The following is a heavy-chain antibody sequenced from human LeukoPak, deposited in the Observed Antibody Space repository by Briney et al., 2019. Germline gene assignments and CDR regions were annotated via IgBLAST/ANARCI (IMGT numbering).Heavy chain of an antibody. Sequence: GGSLRLSCAASGFTFSSYAMSWVRQAPGKGLEWVSAISGSGGSTYYADSVKGRFTISRDNSKNTLHLQMNSLGAEDTAVYYCAKSGGATVSGYYGMDVWGQGTTVTVSS. CDR2: ISGSGGST. CDR1: GFTFSSYA. J-gene: IGHJ6*02. V-gene: IGHV3-23*01. CDR3: AKSGGATVSGYYGMDV. D-gene: IGHD1-26*01.